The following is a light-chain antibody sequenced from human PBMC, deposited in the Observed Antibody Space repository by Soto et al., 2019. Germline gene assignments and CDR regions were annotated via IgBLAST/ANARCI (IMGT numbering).Light chain of an antibody. CDR3: QHRNSYSQT. J-gene: IGKJ1*01. CDR1: QSIRHY. Sequence: DIQMTQSPPTLSASVGDRVTITCRASQSIRHYLAWYQQMPGKAPKLLIYGASTLQSGVPSRFSGSGSGTEFTLTISSLQPDDFGTYFCQHRNSYSQTCGQGTKVEIK. CDR2: GAS. V-gene: IGKV1-5*01.